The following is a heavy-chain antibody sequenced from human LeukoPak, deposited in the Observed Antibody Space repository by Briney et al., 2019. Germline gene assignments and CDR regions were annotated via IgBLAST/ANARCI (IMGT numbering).Heavy chain of an antibody. Sequence: PGGSLRLSCAASGFTCSSYAMSWVRQAPGKGLEWVSAISGSGGSTYYADSVKGRFTISRDNSKNTLYLQMNSLRAEDTAVYYCAKARGYCSGGSCYSGFHDAFHIWGQGTMVTVSS. CDR3: AKARGYCSGGSCYSGFHDAFHI. V-gene: IGHV3-23*01. CDR1: GFTCSSYA. CDR2: ISGSGGST. D-gene: IGHD2-15*01. J-gene: IGHJ3*02.